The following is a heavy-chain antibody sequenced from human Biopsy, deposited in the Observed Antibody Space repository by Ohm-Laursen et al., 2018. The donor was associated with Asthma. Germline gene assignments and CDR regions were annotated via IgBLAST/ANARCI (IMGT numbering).Heavy chain of an antibody. D-gene: IGHD3-3*01. Sequence: SLRLSCSASGFTFRSYAMHWVRQAPGKGLEWVAVGGSYYDGGLKYYADSVNGRFTVSRDDSKDTLYLQMNSLRPDDTAVYYCARDVMEWYLPAFDFWGQGTTVTVSS. J-gene: IGHJ6*02. CDR3: ARDVMEWYLPAFDF. CDR2: GGSYYDGGLK. CDR1: GFTFRSYA. V-gene: IGHV3-30-3*01.